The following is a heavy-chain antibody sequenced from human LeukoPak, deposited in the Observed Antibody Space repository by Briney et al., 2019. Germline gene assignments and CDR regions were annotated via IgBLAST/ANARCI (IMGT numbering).Heavy chain of an antibody. V-gene: IGHV4-61*02. CDR1: GGSISSGSYY. CDR2: IYTSGST. CDR3: ARGLGFYCSSTSCYVGALDY. Sequence: SQTLSLTCTVSGGSISSGSYYWSWIRQPAGKGLEWIGRIYTSGSTNYNPSLKSRVTISVDTSKNQFSLKLSSVTAAYTAVYYCARGLGFYCSSTSCYVGALDYWGQGTLVTVSS. D-gene: IGHD2-2*01. J-gene: IGHJ4*02.